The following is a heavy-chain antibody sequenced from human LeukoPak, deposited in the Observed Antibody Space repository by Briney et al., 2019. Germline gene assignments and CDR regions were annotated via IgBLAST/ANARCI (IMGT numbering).Heavy chain of an antibody. CDR3: ARLTPGMATNPDQYYFDY. CDR2: IYYSGST. D-gene: IGHD5-24*01. J-gene: IGHJ4*02. V-gene: IGHV4-61*08. Sequence: PSETLSLTCTVSGGSISSGGYYWSWIRQHPGKGLEWIGYIYYSGSTNYNPSLKSRVTISVDTSKNQFSLKLSSVTAADTAVYYCARLTPGMATNPDQYYFDYWGQGTLVTVSS. CDR1: GGSISSGGYY.